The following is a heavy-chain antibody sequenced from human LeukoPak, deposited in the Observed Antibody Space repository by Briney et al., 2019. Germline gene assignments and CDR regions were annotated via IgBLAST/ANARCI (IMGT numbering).Heavy chain of an antibody. V-gene: IGHV4-34*01. D-gene: IGHD2-2*01. J-gene: IGHJ6*03. Sequence: PSETLSLNCAVYGESFSGSSWSWIRQPPGKGLEWIGEIDHSGSTNYNPSLKSRVTISVDTSKNQFSLKLNSVTAADTAVYYCARGKTRRGYCSSIECYNLYYSYMDVWGRGTTVTVS. CDR3: ARGKTRRGYCSSIECYNLYYSYMDV. CDR2: IDHSGST. CDR1: GESFSGSS.